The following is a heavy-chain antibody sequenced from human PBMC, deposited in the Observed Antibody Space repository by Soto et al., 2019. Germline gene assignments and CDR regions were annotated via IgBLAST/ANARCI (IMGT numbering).Heavy chain of an antibody. CDR1: GGSISSSSYY. J-gene: IGHJ4*02. D-gene: IGHD3-10*01. CDR2: IYYSGST. CDR3: ARQGFGGSGLRW. Sequence: QLQLQESGPGLVKPSETLSLTCTVSGGSISSSSYYWGWIRQPPGKGLEWIGSIYYSGSTYYNPSLKIRVTISVDTSKNQFSLKLSSVTAAHTDVYYSARQGFGGSGLRWWRQGTLVTVSS. V-gene: IGHV4-39*01.